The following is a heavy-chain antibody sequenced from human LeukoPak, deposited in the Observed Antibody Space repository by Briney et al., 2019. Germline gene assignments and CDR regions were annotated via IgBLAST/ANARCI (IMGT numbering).Heavy chain of an antibody. Sequence: SVKVSCKASGGTFSSYAISWVRQAPGQGLEWMGRIIPICGTANYAQKFQGRVTITTDESTSTAYMELSSLRSEDTAVYYCARDLFTLNWFDPWGQGTLVTVSS. CDR2: IIPICGTA. CDR1: GGTFSSYA. V-gene: IGHV1-69*05. J-gene: IGHJ5*02. CDR3: ARDLFTLNWFDP. D-gene: IGHD2-15*01.